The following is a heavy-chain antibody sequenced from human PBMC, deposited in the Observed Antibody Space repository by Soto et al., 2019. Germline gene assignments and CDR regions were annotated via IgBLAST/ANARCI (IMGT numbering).Heavy chain of an antibody. J-gene: IGHJ3*02. Sequence: QLQLQESGPGLVKPSETLSLTCTVSGGSISSSSYYWGWIRQPPGKGLEWIGSIYYSGSTYYNPSLKSRVTISVDTSKNQFSLKLSSVTAADTAVYYCASLGYCSGGSCYVAFDIWGQGTMVTVSS. V-gene: IGHV4-39*01. CDR1: GGSISSSSYY. CDR2: IYYSGST. D-gene: IGHD2-15*01. CDR3: ASLGYCSGGSCYVAFDI.